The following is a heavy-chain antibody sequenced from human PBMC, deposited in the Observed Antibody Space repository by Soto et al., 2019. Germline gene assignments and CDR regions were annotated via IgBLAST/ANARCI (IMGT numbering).Heavy chain of an antibody. CDR3: ASLRRSPSYYYYYGMDV. CDR2: INAGNGNT. V-gene: IGHV1-3*01. J-gene: IGHJ6*02. Sequence: QVQLVQSGAEVKKPGASVKVSCKASGYTFTSYAMHWVRQAPGQRLEWMGWINAGNGNTQYSQKFQARVTITRDTSASTAYMALSSLRSEDTAVYYCASLRRSPSYYYYYGMDVWGQGTTVTVSS. CDR1: GYTFTSYA. D-gene: IGHD6-13*01.